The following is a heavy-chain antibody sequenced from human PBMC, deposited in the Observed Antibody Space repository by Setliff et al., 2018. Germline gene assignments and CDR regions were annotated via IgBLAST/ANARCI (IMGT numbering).Heavy chain of an antibody. J-gene: IGHJ6*02. D-gene: IGHD3-3*01. CDR1: GFSFNDYA. CDR2: INNDDRT. CDR3: TNGLFYDFWSNYPYYFGMDV. Sequence: PGGSLRLSCAASGFSFNDYAMTWVRQAPGKGLEWVSAINNDDRTAYAESVKGRFTISRDTSKTTLYLQMNSLRAEDTAVYYCTNGLFYDFWSNYPYYFGMDVWGHGTTVTVSS. V-gene: IGHV3-23*01.